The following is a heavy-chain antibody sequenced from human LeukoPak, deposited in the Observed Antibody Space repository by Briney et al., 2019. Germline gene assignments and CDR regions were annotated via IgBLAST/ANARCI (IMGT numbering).Heavy chain of an antibody. CDR1: GFTFSSYW. V-gene: IGHV3-7*03. CDR3: ARGVLAILAAAGTGWFDP. Sequence: GGSLRLSCAASGFTFSSYWMSWVRQAPGKGLEWVANIKQDGSEKYYVDSVKGRFTISRDNAKNSLYLQMNSLRAEDAAVYYCARGVLAILAAAGTGWFDPWGQGTLVTVSS. CDR2: IKQDGSEK. J-gene: IGHJ5*02. D-gene: IGHD6-13*01.